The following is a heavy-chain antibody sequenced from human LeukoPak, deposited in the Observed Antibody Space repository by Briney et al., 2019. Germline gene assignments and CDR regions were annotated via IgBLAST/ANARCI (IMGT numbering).Heavy chain of an antibody. J-gene: IGHJ4*02. CDR2: ISYDGSNK. Sequence: GGSLRLSCAASGFTFSSYAMHWVRQAPGKGLEWVAVISYDGSNKYYADSVKGRFTISRDNSKNTLYLQMNSLRAEDTAVYYCARSPMISPMDYWGQGTLVTVSS. CDR1: GFTFSSYA. V-gene: IGHV3-30-3*01. D-gene: IGHD3-22*01. CDR3: ARSPMISPMDY.